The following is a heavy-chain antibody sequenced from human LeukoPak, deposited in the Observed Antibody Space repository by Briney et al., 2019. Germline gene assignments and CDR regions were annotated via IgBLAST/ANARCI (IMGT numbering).Heavy chain of an antibody. Sequence: SVKVSCKTSGGTFLSHTFSWVRQAPGKGLEWMGKITPVIETANYAQTLQGRVSIYADKSTTTVYMDLSSQRPDDTAVYYCARVNLRGSNYNWFDPWGQGTRVTVSS. CDR2: ITPVIETA. J-gene: IGHJ5*02. V-gene: IGHV1-69*08. D-gene: IGHD3-10*01. CDR3: ARVNLRGSNYNWFDP. CDR1: GGTFLSHT.